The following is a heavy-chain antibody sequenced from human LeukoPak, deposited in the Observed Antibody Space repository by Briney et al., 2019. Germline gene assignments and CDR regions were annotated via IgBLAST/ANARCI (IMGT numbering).Heavy chain of an antibody. Sequence: GESLKISCKGSGYSFTSYWISWVRQMPGKGLEWMGIIYPGDSDTRYSPSFQGQVTISADKSISTAYLQWSSLKASDTAMYYCARRPFIAAAGTGYYFDYWGQGTLVTVSS. V-gene: IGHV5-51*01. D-gene: IGHD6-13*01. CDR1: GYSFTSYW. CDR2: IYPGDSDT. CDR3: ARRPFIAAAGTGYYFDY. J-gene: IGHJ4*02.